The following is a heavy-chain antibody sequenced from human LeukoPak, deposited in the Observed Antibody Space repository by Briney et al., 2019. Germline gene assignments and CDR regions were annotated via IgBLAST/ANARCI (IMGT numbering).Heavy chain of an antibody. V-gene: IGHV1-69*13. CDR1: GGTFSSYA. J-gene: IGHJ4*02. CDR2: IFPIFGTA. Sequence: SVKVSCKASGGTFSSYAISWVRPAPGQGLEWMGGIFPIFGTANYAQKFQGRVTITADESTSTACRELSSLRTEDTAVYYCARGGGITMTLDYWGQGTLVTVSS. D-gene: IGHD3-22*01. CDR3: ARGGGITMTLDY.